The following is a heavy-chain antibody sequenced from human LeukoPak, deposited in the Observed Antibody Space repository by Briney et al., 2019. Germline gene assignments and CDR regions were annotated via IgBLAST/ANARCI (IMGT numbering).Heavy chain of an antibody. J-gene: IGHJ4*02. V-gene: IGHV3-30*02. CDR3: ASEGPTRGTLDY. Sequence: GGSLRLSCAASGFPFSSYGMYWVRQTPDKGLQWVAYLRKDATYSNYADSVRGRFTISRDNSKNTLDLQMSSLRVEDTAVYYCASEGPTRGTLDYWGQGTLVTVSS. CDR1: GFPFSSYG. CDR2: LRKDATYS. D-gene: IGHD1-26*01.